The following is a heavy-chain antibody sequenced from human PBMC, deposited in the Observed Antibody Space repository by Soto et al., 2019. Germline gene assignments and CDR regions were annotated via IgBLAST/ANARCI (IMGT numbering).Heavy chain of an antibody. CDR1: GGSISTSTYF. V-gene: IGHV4-39*01. CDR3: ARRGSAVSVATGFDL. Sequence: SETLSLTCTVSGGSISTSTYFWDWIRQPPGKGLEWIGSIYYIGNTYYNPSLKSRVTISIDTSENQFSLRLSSVTAADTAVYFCARRGSAVSVATGFDLWGQGTSVTGSS. J-gene: IGHJ2*01. D-gene: IGHD1-1*01. CDR2: IYYIGNT.